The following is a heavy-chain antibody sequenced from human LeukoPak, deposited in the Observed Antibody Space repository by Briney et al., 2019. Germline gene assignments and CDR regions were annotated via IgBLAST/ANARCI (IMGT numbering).Heavy chain of an antibody. V-gene: IGHV4-34*01. Sequence: PSETLSLTCAVYGGSFSGYYWSWIRQPPGKGLEWIGEINHSGSTNYNPSLESRVTISVDTSKNQFSLKLSSVTAADTAVHYCARSAKQWLVNWFDPWGQGTLVTVSS. J-gene: IGHJ5*02. CDR3: ARSAKQWLVNWFDP. CDR2: INHSGST. D-gene: IGHD6-19*01. CDR1: GGSFSGYY.